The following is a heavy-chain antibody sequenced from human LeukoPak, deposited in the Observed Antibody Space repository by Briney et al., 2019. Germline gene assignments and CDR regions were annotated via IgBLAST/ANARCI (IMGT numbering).Heavy chain of an antibody. Sequence: GGSLRLSCAASGFTFSSYSMNWVRQAPGKGLEWVSSISSSSSYIYYADSVKGRFTISRDNAKNSLYLQMNSLRAEDTAVYYCATQWGNYYDSSGYRDYWGQGTLVTVSS. CDR3: ATQWGNYYDSSGYRDY. CDR2: ISSSSSYI. J-gene: IGHJ4*02. CDR1: GFTFSSYS. D-gene: IGHD3-22*01. V-gene: IGHV3-21*01.